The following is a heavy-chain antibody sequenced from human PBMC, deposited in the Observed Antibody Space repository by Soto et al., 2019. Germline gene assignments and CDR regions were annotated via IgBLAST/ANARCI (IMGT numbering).Heavy chain of an antibody. V-gene: IGHV4-59*01. CDR1: GGSISSYY. CDR2: IYYSGST. Sequence: QVQQQESGPGLVKPSETLSLTCTVSGGSISSYYWSWIRQPPEKGLEWIGYIYYSGSTNYNPSLKSRVTISVDTSKNLFSLKLSSVTAADTAVYYCARRYGGAFDIWGQGTMVTVSS. D-gene: IGHD3-9*01. J-gene: IGHJ3*02. CDR3: ARRYGGAFDI.